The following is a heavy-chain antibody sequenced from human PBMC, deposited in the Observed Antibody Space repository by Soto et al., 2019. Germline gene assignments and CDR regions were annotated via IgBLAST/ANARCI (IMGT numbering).Heavy chain of an antibody. Sequence: QVQLVESGGGVVQPGRSLRLSCAASGFTFSTYGMHWVRQAPGKGLEWVALIWHDGNNKYYGVSVKGRFTISRDNSKNTLYLQMNSLRVEDTXXXXXXXXXXPWGGYYYGLDVWGQGTTVTVSS. CDR3: XXXXXPWGGYYYGLDV. J-gene: IGHJ6*02. V-gene: IGHV3-33*01. CDR2: IWHDGNNK. CDR1: GFTFSTYG. D-gene: IGHD2-15*01.